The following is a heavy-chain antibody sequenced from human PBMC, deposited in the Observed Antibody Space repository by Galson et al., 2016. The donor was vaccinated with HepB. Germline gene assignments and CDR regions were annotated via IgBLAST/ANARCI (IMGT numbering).Heavy chain of an antibody. CDR2: INPDGTKT. J-gene: IGHJ4*02. D-gene: IGHD1-7*01. Sequence: APGKGLVWVSHINPDGTKTAYVDSVKGRFTFSRDNAKNTLSLQMNNLRVEDTAVYYCVRDGMGTTPYDVWGQGTLVTVSS. CDR3: VRDGMGTTPYDV. V-gene: IGHV3-74*01.